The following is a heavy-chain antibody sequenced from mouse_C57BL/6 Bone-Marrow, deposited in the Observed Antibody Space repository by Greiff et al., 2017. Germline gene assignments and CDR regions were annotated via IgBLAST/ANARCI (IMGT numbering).Heavy chain of an antibody. V-gene: IGHV1-50*01. CDR2: IDPSDSYT. Sequence: VKLQESGAELMKPGASVKLSCKATGYTFTGYWIEWVKQRPGHGLEWIGEIDPSDSYTNYNQKFKGKATLTVDTSSSTAYMQLSSLTSEDSAVYYCARTTTVVAEAYWGQGTLVTVSA. CDR3: ARTTTVVAEAY. J-gene: IGHJ3*01. CDR1: GYTFTGYW. D-gene: IGHD1-1*01.